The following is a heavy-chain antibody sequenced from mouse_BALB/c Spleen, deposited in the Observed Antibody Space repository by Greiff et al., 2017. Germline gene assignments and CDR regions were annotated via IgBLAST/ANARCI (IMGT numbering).Heavy chain of an antibody. Sequence: EVKLVESGGGLVQPGGSLRLSCATSGFTFTDYYMSWVRQPPGKALEWLGFIRNKANGYTTEYSASVKGRFTISRDNSQSILYLQMNTLRAEDSATYYCARDIYGNFYFDYWGQGTTLTVSS. D-gene: IGHD2-1*01. CDR1: GFTFTDYY. J-gene: IGHJ2*01. V-gene: IGHV7-3*02. CDR2: IRNKANGYTT. CDR3: ARDIYGNFYFDY.